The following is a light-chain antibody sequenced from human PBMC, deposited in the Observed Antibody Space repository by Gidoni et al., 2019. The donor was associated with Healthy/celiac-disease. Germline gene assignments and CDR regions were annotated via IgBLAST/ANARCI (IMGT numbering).Light chain of an antibody. J-gene: IGKJ4*01. Sequence: IVLTQSPGTLSLSPGARATRSCRASQSVSSSYLAWYQQKPGQAPRLLIYGASSRATGIPDRFSGSGSGTDFTLTISRLEPEDFAVYYCQQYGSSSALTFGGGTKVEIK. CDR2: GAS. CDR1: QSVSSSY. CDR3: QQYGSSSALT. V-gene: IGKV3-20*01.